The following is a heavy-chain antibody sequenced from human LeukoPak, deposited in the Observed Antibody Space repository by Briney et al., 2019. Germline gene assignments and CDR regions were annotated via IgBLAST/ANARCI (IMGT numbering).Heavy chain of an antibody. V-gene: IGHV4-59*01. D-gene: IGHD6-13*01. J-gene: IGHJ4*02. CDR2: IYYSGST. CDR1: GGSISSYY. CDR3: ARASSSWHPRDFDY. Sequence: SETLSLTCTVSGGSISSYYWSWIRQPPGKGLEWIGYIYYSGSTNYNPSLKSRVTISVDTSKNQFSLTLSSVTAADTAVYYCARASSSWHPRDFDYWGQGTLVTVSS.